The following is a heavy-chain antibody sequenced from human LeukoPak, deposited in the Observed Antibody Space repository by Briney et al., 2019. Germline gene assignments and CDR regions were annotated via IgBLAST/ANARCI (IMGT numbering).Heavy chain of an antibody. V-gene: IGHV3-74*01. CDR1: GFTFSSYR. J-gene: IGHJ4*02. CDR3: ARDPHIVGAPDYFDY. D-gene: IGHD1-26*01. CDR2: INSDGSST. Sequence: GGSLRLSCAASGFTFSSYRMHWVRQAPGKGLVWVSRINSDGSSTSYADSVKGRFTISRDNAKNTLYLQMNSLRAEDTAVYYCARDPHIVGAPDYFDYWGQGTLVTVSS.